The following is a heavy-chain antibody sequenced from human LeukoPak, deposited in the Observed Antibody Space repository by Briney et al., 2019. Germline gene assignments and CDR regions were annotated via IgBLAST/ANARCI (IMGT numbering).Heavy chain of an antibody. CDR1: GFTFSSYS. V-gene: IGHV3-21*04. CDR2: ISSSSSYI. J-gene: IGHJ3*02. Sequence: PGGSLRLSCAASGFTFSSYSMNWVRQAPGKGLEWVSSISSSSSYIYYADSVKGRFTISRDDAKNSLYLQMNSLRAEDTAVYYCARDPGDAFDIWGQGTTVTVSS. CDR3: ARDPGDAFDI.